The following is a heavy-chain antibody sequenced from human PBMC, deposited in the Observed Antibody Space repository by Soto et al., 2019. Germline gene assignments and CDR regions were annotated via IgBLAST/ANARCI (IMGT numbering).Heavy chain of an antibody. CDR3: AGAHVMVVAGSTLDF. J-gene: IGHJ4*02. CDR1: GYSVSSGSY. V-gene: IGHV4-38-2*02. D-gene: IGHD6-19*01. CDR2: IYHGGTT. Sequence: PSETLSLTCTVSGYSVSSGSYWGWIRQPPGKGPEWIASIYHGGTTFYNPSLKSRVTITVDTSRNQISLKLSAVTAADTAVYYYAGAHVMVVAGSTLDFGGQAPVAPV.